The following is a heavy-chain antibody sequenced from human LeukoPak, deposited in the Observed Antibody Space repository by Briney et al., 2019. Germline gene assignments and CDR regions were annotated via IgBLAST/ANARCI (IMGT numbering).Heavy chain of an antibody. Sequence: GGSLRLSCAASGFTFSSYAISWVRQAPGKGLEWVSAISGSGGSTYYADSVKGRLTISRDNSKNTLYLQMNSLRAEDTAVYYCAKIPVIVVVPAAIDYWGQGTLVTVSS. V-gene: IGHV3-23*01. CDR2: ISGSGGST. D-gene: IGHD2-2*01. CDR3: AKIPVIVVVPAAIDY. CDR1: GFTFSSYA. J-gene: IGHJ4*02.